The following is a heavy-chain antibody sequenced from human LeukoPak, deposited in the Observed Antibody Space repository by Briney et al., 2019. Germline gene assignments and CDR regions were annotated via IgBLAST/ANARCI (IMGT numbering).Heavy chain of an antibody. CDR3: AKVNYSHPYC. D-gene: IGHD5-24*01. V-gene: IGHV3-23*01. J-gene: IGHJ4*02. Sequence: PGGSLRLSCAASGFTFSAYSMSWVRQAPGKGLEWVSTIDVTTGISYYADSVKGRFTISRDNFQNTLFLQRNSLRVDDTAVYYCAKVNYSHPYCWGQGTLVTVSS. CDR1: GFTFSAYS. CDR2: IDVTTGIS.